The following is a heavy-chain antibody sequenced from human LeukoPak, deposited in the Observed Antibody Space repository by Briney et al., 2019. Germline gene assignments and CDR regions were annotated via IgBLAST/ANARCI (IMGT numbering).Heavy chain of an antibody. CDR1: GYTFTGYY. Sequence: GASVKVSCKASGYTFTGYYMHWVRQAPGQGLEWMGWINPSSGGTNYAQKFQGRVTMTRDTSISTAYMELSRLRSDDTAVYYCARGYYDSSGYYSFLYYFDYWGQGTLVTVSS. CDR2: INPSSGGT. V-gene: IGHV1-2*02. D-gene: IGHD3-22*01. CDR3: ARGYYDSSGYYSFLYYFDY. J-gene: IGHJ4*02.